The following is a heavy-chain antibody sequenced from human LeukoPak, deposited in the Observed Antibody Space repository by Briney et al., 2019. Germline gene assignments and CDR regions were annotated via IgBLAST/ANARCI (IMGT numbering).Heavy chain of an antibody. V-gene: IGHV3-30*18. CDR2: ISYDGSNK. D-gene: IGHD5-12*01. CDR3: AKDLRGYSGYDFDYFDY. CDR1: GFTFSSYG. Sequence: GGSLRLSCAASGFTFSSYGMHWVRQAPGKGLEWVAVISYDGSNKYYADSVKGRFTISRDNSKNTLYLQMNSPRAEDTAVYYCAKDLRGYSGYDFDYFDYWGQGTLVTVSS. J-gene: IGHJ4*02.